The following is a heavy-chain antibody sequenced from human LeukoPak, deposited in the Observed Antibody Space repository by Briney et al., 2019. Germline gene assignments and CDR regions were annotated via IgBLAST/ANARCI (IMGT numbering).Heavy chain of an antibody. D-gene: IGHD2-2*01. V-gene: IGHV3-30*02. CDR1: GFTFSSYG. Sequence: PGGSLRLSCAASGFTFSSYGMHWVRQAPGKGLEWVAFIRYDGSNKYYADSVRGRFTISRDNSKNTLYLQMNSLRAEDTAVYYGAKDLWPDCSSTSCYGLDPWGQGTLVTVSS. CDR3: AKDLWPDCSSTSCYGLDP. CDR2: IRYDGSNK. J-gene: IGHJ5*02.